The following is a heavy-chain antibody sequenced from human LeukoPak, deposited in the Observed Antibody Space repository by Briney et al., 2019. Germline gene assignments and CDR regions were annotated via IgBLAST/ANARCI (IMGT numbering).Heavy chain of an antibody. CDR3: AELGITMIGGV. J-gene: IGHJ6*04. D-gene: IGHD3-10*02. V-gene: IGHV3-48*03. CDR1: GFTFSSYE. CDR2: ISSSGSTI. Sequence: PGGSLRLSCAASGFTFSSYEMNWVRQAPGKGLEWVSSISSSGSTIYYVDSVKGRFTISRDNAKNSLYLQMNSLRAEDTAVYYCAELGITMIGGVWGKGTTVTISS.